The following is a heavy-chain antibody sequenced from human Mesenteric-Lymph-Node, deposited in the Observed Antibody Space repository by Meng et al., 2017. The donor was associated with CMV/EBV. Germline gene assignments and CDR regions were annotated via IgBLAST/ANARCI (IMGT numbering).Heavy chain of an antibody. CDR3: ARDSTEYYDFWSGYPPYYYGMDV. CDR1: GFTFSSCT. Sequence: GESLKISCATSGFTFSSCTMNWVRQAPGKGLEWVSSIDSSSTYIYYADSVKGRFTISRDDAKNSLYLQMNSLRAEDTAVYYCARDSTEYYDFWSGYPPYYYGMDVWGQGTTVTVSS. CDR2: IDSSSTYI. V-gene: IGHV3-21*01. D-gene: IGHD3-3*01. J-gene: IGHJ6*02.